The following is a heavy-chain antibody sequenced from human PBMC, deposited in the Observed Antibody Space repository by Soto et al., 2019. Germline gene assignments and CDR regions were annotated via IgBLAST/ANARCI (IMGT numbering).Heavy chain of an antibody. CDR3: TTVFYDSSGYPDY. CDR2: IKRKTDGGTT. CDR1: GFIFSNAY. V-gene: IGHV3-15*07. J-gene: IGHJ4*02. Sequence: ESGGGLVKPGGSLRLSCAASGFIFSNAYMNWVRQAPGKGLEWVGRIKRKTDGGTTDYAAPVKGRFTISRDDSKNTLYLEMNSLKTEDTAVYYCTTVFYDSSGYPDYWGQGTPVTVSS. D-gene: IGHD3-22*01.